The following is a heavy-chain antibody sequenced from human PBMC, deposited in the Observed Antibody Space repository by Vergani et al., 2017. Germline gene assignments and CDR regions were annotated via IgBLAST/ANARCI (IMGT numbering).Heavy chain of an antibody. CDR3: ARSITIFGVVTSFDY. V-gene: IGHV5-51*01. CDR1: GYSFTSYW. D-gene: IGHD3-3*01. Sequence: EVQLVQSGAEVKKPGESLKISCKGSGYSFTSYWIGWVRQMPGKGLEWMGIIYPGDSDTRYSPSFQGQVTISADKSISTAYLQWSSLKASDTAMYYCARSITIFGVVTSFDYWGQGTLVTVSS. J-gene: IGHJ4*02. CDR2: IYPGDSDT.